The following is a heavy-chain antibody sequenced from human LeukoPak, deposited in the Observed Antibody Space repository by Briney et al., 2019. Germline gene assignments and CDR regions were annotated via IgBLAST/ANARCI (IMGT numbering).Heavy chain of an antibody. CDR3: ARDCSGGSCYD. CDR2: IYYSGST. J-gene: IGHJ4*02. CDR1: GGSISSYY. Sequence: SETLSFACTGSGGSISSYYWSWIRQPPGKGLEWIGYIYYSGSTNYNPSLKSRVTMSVDTSKDQFSLKLSSVTAADTAVYYCARDCSGGSCYDWGQGTLVTVSS. D-gene: IGHD2-15*01. V-gene: IGHV4-59*12.